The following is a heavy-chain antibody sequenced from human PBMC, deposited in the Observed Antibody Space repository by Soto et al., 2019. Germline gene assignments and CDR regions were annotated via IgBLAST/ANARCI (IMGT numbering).Heavy chain of an antibody. V-gene: IGHV3-11*06. D-gene: IGHD2-21*01. Sequence: GGSLRLSCATSGFPFNDYYMTWIRQAPGKGLEWLSHISPKSTFRNYADSVKGRFTISRDNTESSLFLQMNGLGVDDTAVYSCVRGGGGGLFEHWGQGVLVTVSS. CDR3: VRGGGGGLFEH. CDR2: ISPKSTFR. J-gene: IGHJ4*02. CDR1: GFPFNDYY.